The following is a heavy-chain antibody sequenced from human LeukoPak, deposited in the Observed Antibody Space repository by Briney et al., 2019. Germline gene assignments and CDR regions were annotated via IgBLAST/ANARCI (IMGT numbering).Heavy chain of an antibody. J-gene: IGHJ5*02. CDR2: IYPGDSDT. D-gene: IGHD3-16*02. CDR1: GYSFTNYW. CDR3: ARHVSGSYRAGFDP. Sequence: GESLKISCKGSGYSFTNYWIGWVRQMPGKGLEWMGIIYPGDSDTRYSPSFQGQVTISADKSISTAYLQWSSLKASDTAMYYCARHVSGSYRAGFDPWAREPWSPSPQ. V-gene: IGHV5-51*01.